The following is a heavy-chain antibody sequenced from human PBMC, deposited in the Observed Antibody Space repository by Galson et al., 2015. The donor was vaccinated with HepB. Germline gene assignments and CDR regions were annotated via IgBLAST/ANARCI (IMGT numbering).Heavy chain of an antibody. Sequence: SVKVSCKASGGTFSSYAISWVRQAPGQGLEWMGGIIPIFGTANYAQKFQGRVTITADESTSTAYMELSSLRSEDTAVYYCARDRVYYDSSGYFNYYYYGMDVWGQGTTVTVSS. CDR3: ARDRVYYDSSGYFNYYYYGMDV. D-gene: IGHD3-22*01. CDR2: IIPIFGTA. V-gene: IGHV1-69*13. CDR1: GGTFSSYA. J-gene: IGHJ6*02.